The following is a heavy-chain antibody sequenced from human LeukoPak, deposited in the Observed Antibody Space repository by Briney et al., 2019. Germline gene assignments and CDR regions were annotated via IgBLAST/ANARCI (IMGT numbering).Heavy chain of an antibody. D-gene: IGHD3-10*01. CDR1: GFTFSSYT. J-gene: IGHJ4*02. CDR3: AKRGPGSPQSGKYYFDY. Sequence: GGSLRLSCAASGFTFSSYTMNWVRQAPGKGLEWVSSISSSSSYIYYADSVKGRFTISRDNAKNSLYLQMNTLRAEDTAVYYCAKRGPGSPQSGKYYFDYWGQGTLVTVSS. CDR2: ISSSSSYI. V-gene: IGHV3-21*04.